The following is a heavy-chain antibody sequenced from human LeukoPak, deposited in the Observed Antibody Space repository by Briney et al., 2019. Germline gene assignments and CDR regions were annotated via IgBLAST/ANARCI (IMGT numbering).Heavy chain of an antibody. V-gene: IGHV3-23*01. CDR2: ISGSGGST. CDR3: AKTPAYCAGDCYAYYYYGMDV. Sequence: GGSLRLSCAASGFTFSSYAMSWVRQAPGKGLEWVSAISGSGGSTYYADSVKGRFTISRDNSKNTLYLQMNNLRAEDTAVYYCAKTPAYCAGDCYAYYYYGMDVWGEGTTVTVSS. D-gene: IGHD2-21*02. CDR1: GFTFSSYA. J-gene: IGHJ6*04.